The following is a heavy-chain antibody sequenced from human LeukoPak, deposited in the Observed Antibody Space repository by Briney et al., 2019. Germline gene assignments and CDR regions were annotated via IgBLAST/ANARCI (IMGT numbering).Heavy chain of an antibody. J-gene: IGHJ6*02. CDR2: IYYSGST. CDR3: AANLRGYYYGMDV. D-gene: IGHD5/OR15-5a*01. Sequence: SETLSLTCTVSGDSIRSYYWSWIRQPPGKGLEWIGYIYYSGSTNYNPSLKSRVTISVDTSKNQFSLKLSSVTAADTAVYYCAANLRGYYYGMDVWGQGTTVTVSS. V-gene: IGHV4-59*01. CDR1: GDSIRSYY.